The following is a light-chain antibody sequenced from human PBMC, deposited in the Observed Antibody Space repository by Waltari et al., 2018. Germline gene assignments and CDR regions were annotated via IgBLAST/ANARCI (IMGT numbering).Light chain of an antibody. CDR1: IIESKS. CDR3: QVWDDSNNSGV. J-gene: IGLJ2*01. Sequence: SYVLTQTPSVSLAPGQTARITCGAEIIESKSVPWYQLQPGQAPVLVMFYDSDRPPGIPDRFSGSNSGNTATLTISRVEDEDEADYFCQVWDDSNNSGVFGGGTKLTVL. CDR2: YDS. V-gene: IGLV3-21*02.